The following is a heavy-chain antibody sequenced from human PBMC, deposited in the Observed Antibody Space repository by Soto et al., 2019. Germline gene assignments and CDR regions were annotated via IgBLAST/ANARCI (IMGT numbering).Heavy chain of an antibody. V-gene: IGHV3-30-3*01. J-gene: IGHJ5*02. CDR2: ISYDGSNK. Sequence: QVQLVESGGGVVQPGRSLRLSCAASGFTFSSYAIHWVRQAPGKGLEWVAVISYDGSNKYYADSVKGRFTISRDNSKNTLYLQMSSLRAEDTAVYYCASPGGDYCLNWFDPWGQGTLVTVSS. CDR3: ASPGGDYCLNWFDP. CDR1: GFTFSSYA. D-gene: IGHD2-21*02.